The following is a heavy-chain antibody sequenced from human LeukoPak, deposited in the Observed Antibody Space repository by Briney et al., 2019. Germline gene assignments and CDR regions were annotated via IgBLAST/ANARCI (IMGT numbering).Heavy chain of an antibody. CDR3: AKAYSILAPYFDY. CDR2: INSDGSST. CDR1: GFNFNSYW. D-gene: IGHD4-11*01. Sequence: PGGSLRLSCAASGFNFNSYWMHWVRQAPGKGLVWVSRINSDGSSTSYADSVKGRFTISRDNSKNTLYLQMNSLRAEDTAVYYCAKAYSILAPYFDYWGQGTLVTVSS. V-gene: IGHV3-74*01. J-gene: IGHJ4*02.